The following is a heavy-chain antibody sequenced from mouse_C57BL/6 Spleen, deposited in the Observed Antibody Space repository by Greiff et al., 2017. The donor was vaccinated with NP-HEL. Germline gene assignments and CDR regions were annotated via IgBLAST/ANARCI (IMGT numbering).Heavy chain of an antibody. CDR3: ARRAMDD. V-gene: IGHV1-52*01. J-gene: IGHJ4*01. CDR2: IDPSDSET. Sequence: QVQLQQPGAELVRPGSSVKLSCKASGYTFTSYWMHWVKQRHIQGLEWIGNIDPSDSETHYNQKFKDKATLTVDKSSSTAYMQLSSRTAEESAVYYCARRAMDDWGQGTSGTVSS. CDR1: GYTFTSYW.